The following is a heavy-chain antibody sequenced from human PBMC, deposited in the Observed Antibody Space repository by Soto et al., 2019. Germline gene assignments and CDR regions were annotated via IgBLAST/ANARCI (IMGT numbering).Heavy chain of an antibody. J-gene: IGHJ4*02. Sequence: VHLQQWGAGLLKPSETLSLTCAVYGESFSDYYWSWIRQSPGEGLEWIGEFKHSGGTNYNPSLKNRVTIFGDNSTSQLFLTLTSVTAADTAIYYCARQVVGLAVTQDWGQGTLVTVSS. CDR3: ARQVVGLAVTQD. D-gene: IGHD6-19*01. CDR2: FKHSGGT. V-gene: IGHV4-34*02. CDR1: GESFSDYY.